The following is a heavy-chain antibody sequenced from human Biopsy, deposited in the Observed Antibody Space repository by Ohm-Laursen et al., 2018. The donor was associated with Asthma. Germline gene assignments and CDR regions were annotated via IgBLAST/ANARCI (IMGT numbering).Heavy chain of an antibody. V-gene: IGHV3-15*01. Sequence: SLRLSCAASGFTFSESWMTWVRQAPGKGLEWVGHVKIKRHGGTKDLAEPVKGRFTISRDDSKNTLYLQMNSLKTEDTAVYYCQRGFNGDDCGYWGQGTLVTVSS. CDR3: QRGFNGDDCGY. D-gene: IGHD5-12*01. J-gene: IGHJ4*02. CDR1: GFTFSESW. CDR2: VKIKRHGGTK.